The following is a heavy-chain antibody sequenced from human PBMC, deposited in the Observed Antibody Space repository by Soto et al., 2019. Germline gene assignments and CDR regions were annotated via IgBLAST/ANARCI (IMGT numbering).Heavy chain of an antibody. D-gene: IGHD6-19*01. V-gene: IGHV4-34*01. J-gene: IGHJ4*02. CDR1: GGSFSGYY. Sequence: QVQLQQWGAGLLKPSETLSLTCAVYGGSFSGYYWSWIRQPPGKGLEWIGEINHSGSTNYNPSLKSRVTISVDTSKNQLSLKLSSVTASDTDVYYCARGSSSGRDFYYWGQGTLVTVSS. CDR2: INHSGST. CDR3: ARGSSSGRDFYY.